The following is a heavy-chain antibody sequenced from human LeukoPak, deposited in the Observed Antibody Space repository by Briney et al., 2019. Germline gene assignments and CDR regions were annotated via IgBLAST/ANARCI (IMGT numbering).Heavy chain of an antibody. CDR1: GYTFSDYG. V-gene: IGHV1-18*01. D-gene: IGHD6-13*01. CDR3: ARDGNRAGQGYYYYGMDV. Sequence: ASVKVSCKSSGYTFSDYGITWVRQAPGQGLEWMGWISAYNGNTNYAQKFQGRVTMTTDTSTSTAYVELRSLRSDDTAMYFCARDGNRAGQGYYYYGMDVWGQGTTVTVS. J-gene: IGHJ6*02. CDR2: ISAYNGNT.